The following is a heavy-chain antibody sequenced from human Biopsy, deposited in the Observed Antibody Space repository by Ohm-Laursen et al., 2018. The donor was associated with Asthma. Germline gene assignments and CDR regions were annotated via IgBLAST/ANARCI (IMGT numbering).Heavy chain of an antibody. J-gene: IGHJ4*02. CDR1: GFAVSRDY. D-gene: IGHD3-22*01. Sequence: SLRLSCAASGFAVSRDYMFWVRQAPGKGLEWVSVIYSGGTSHTADSVRGQFTISRDYSKNTLYLQMHSLRDEDTAVYYCARGDSSNWSHYYFDYWGQGTLVTVSS. CDR3: ARGDSSNWSHYYFDY. V-gene: IGHV3-53*01. CDR2: IYSGGTS.